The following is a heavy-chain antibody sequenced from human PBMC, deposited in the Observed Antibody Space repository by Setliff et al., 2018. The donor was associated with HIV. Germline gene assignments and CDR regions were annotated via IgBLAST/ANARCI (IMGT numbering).Heavy chain of an antibody. V-gene: IGHV3-11*04. Sequence: VNPTQTLTLTCTVSGFTFSDYYMSWIRQAPGKGLEWISYISSSGSTIYYADSVKGRFTISRDNAKNSLYLQMNSRRAEDTAVYYCARTACSLAMGCYFDFWGRGTLVTVSS. CDR1: GFTFSDYY. D-gene: IGHD2-8*01. CDR3: ARTACSLAMGCYFDF. CDR2: ISSSGSTI. J-gene: IGHJ4*02.